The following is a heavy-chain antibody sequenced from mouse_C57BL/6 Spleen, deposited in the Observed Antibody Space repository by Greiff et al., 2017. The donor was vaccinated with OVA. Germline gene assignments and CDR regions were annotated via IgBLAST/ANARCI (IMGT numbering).Heavy chain of an antibody. CDR3: ARYPITTVVADD. J-gene: IGHJ2*01. CDR1: GFNIKGYY. V-gene: IGHV14-2*01. D-gene: IGHD1-1*01. Sequence: VQLKQPGAELVKPGASVKLSCTASGFNIKGYYMHWVKQRTEQGLEWIGRIDPEDGETKYAPKFQGKATITADTSSNTAYLQLSSLTSEDTAVCYCARYPITTVVADDWGKGTTLTVSS. CDR2: IDPEDGET.